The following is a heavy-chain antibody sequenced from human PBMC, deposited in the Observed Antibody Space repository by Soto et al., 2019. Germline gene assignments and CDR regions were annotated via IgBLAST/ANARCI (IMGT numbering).Heavy chain of an antibody. CDR2: SSSTGGS. D-gene: IGHD3-3*01. CDR3: ARAYYDFWSAASYCYGMDV. Sequence: QVQLQESGPGLVKPSQTLSLACTVSGVSVNSGGYYWSWIRQHPGKGLEWIGYSSSTGGSYYNPSLKSRVTISVDTSKNQFSLKLSSVTAADTAVYYCARAYYDFWSAASYCYGMDVWGQGSTVTVSS. J-gene: IGHJ6*02. CDR1: GVSVNSGGYY. V-gene: IGHV4-31*03.